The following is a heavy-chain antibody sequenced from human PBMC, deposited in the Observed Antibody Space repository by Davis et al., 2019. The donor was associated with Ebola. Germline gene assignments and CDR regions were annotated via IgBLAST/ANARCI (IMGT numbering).Heavy chain of an antibody. CDR1: GFTFSSYS. D-gene: IGHD3-9*01. CDR2: ISSSSSYI. J-gene: IGHJ6*04. Sequence: PGGSLRLSCAASGFTFSSYSMNWVRQAPGKGLEWVSSISSSSSYIYYADSVKGRFTISRDNAKNSLYLQMNSLRDEDTAVYYCARSWLSPYYYYGMDVWGKGTTVTVSS. CDR3: ARSWLSPYYYYGMDV. V-gene: IGHV3-21*01.